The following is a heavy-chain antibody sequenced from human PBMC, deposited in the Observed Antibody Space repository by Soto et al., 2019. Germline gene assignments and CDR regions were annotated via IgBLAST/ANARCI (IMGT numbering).Heavy chain of an antibody. CDR3: ARARRDSSSWYTWDY. CDR2: INPNSGGT. CDR1: GYTFTGYY. Sequence: ASVKVFCKASGYTFTGYYMHWVRQAPGQGLEWMGWINPNSGGTNYAQKFQGRVTMTRDTSISTAYMELSRLRSDDTAVYYCARARRDSSSWYTWDYWGQGTLVTVSS. D-gene: IGHD6-13*01. J-gene: IGHJ4*02. V-gene: IGHV1-2*02.